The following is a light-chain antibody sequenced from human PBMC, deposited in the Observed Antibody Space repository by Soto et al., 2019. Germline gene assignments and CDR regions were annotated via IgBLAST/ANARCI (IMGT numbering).Light chain of an antibody. V-gene: IGLV6-57*01. CDR1: SGSIASNH. CDR3: QSYATTSVV. Sequence: NFMLTQPHSVSESPGKTVTISCTRSSGSIASNHVQWYQQRPGTSPTTVIYGDNQRPSGVPDRFSGSIDSSSSSAPLTISGLKTEDEADYYCQSYATTSVVFGGGTKLTVL. CDR2: GDN. J-gene: IGLJ2*01.